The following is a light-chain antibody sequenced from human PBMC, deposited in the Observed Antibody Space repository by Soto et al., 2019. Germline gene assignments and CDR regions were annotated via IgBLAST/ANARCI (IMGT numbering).Light chain of an antibody. Sequence: EVVLTQSPNTLSLSPGERATLSCWASQSLRSSYLAWYQRKPGQAPRLLMFGASRRATGIPDRFNGSGSGTDFILTISRLEPEDFAVYYCQQHGTSPYTFGQGTVLEIK. CDR3: QQHGTSPYT. V-gene: IGKV3-20*01. CDR2: GAS. J-gene: IGKJ2*01. CDR1: QSLRSSY.